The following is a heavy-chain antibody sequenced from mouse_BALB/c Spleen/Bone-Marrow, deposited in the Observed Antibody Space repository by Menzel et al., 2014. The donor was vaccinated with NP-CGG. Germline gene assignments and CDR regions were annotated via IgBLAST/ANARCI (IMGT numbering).Heavy chain of an antibody. V-gene: IGHV14-3*02. D-gene: IGHD1-1*01. CDR3: ARYRYYGSSWWDY. CDR1: GFNIKDTY. J-gene: IGHJ4*01. Sequence: EVQLQQSGAELVKPGASVKLSCTASGFNIKDTYIHWVKQRPEQGLEWVGRIDPANGNTKYDPKFQGKATITADTSSNTAYLHLSSLTSEDTTVYYCARYRYYGSSWWDYWGQGTSDTVSS. CDR2: IDPANGNT.